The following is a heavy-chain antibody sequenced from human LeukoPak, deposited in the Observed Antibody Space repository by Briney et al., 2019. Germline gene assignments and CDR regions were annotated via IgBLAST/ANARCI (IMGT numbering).Heavy chain of an antibody. J-gene: IGHJ4*02. D-gene: IGHD6-13*01. CDR2: INPNSGGT. Sequence: VASVKVSCKASGYTFTGYYMHWVRQAPGQGLEWMGWINPNSGGTNYAQKFQGRVTMTRDTSISTAYMELSRLGSDDTAVYYCARSGYSSSWYPIFDYWGQGTLVTVSS. CDR1: GYTFTGYY. V-gene: IGHV1-2*02. CDR3: ARSGYSSSWYPIFDY.